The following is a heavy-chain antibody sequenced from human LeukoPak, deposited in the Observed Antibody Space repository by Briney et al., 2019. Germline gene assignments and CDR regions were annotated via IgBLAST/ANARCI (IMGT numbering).Heavy chain of an antibody. J-gene: IGHJ4*02. V-gene: IGHV4-59*01. D-gene: IGHD4-17*01. CDR3: ARVRGDYLYFDY. CDR2: IYYSGST. CDR1: GGSISSYY. Sequence: SETLSLTCTVSGGSISSYYWSWIRQPPGKGLEWIGYIYYSGSTNYNPSLKSRVTISVDTSKNQFSLKLSSVTAADTAVYYRARVRGDYLYFDYWGQGTLVTVSS.